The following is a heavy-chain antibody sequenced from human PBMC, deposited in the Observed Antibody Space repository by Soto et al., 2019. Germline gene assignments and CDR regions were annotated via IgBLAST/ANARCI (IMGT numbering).Heavy chain of an antibody. CDR1: GGTFISSA. CDR3: AKKNPHGDSNKAWRDP. D-gene: IGHD2-8*01. Sequence: QVQLLQSGTELRQPGSSVTISCTPSGGTFISSAFAWVRQAPGGRIEWMGGIIPILGTTKYAEKFLGRVTIRADGSSRTVFLELSSLTVDDTAVYFCAKKNPHGDSNKAWRDPWGQGPLVTVST. V-gene: IGHV1-69*01. CDR2: IIPILGTT. J-gene: IGHJ5*02.